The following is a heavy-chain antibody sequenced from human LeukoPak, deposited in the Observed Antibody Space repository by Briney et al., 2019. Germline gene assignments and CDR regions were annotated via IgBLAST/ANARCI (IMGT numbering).Heavy chain of an antibody. CDR1: GFTFSSYE. CDR3: ATETIGRHYDY. Sequence: GGSLRLSCATSGFTFSSYEMNWVRQAPGKGLEWVSYISSSGSTIYYADSVKGRFTISRDNAKNSLYLQMNSLRAEDTAVYYCATETIGRHYDYWGQGTLLTVSS. D-gene: IGHD1-14*01. CDR2: ISSSGSTI. J-gene: IGHJ4*02. V-gene: IGHV3-48*03.